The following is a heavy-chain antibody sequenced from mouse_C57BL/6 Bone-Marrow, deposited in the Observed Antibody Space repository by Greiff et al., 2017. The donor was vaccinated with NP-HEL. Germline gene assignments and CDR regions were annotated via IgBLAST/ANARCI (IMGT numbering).Heavy chain of an antibody. CDR2: ISSGSSTI. Sequence: EVQLVESGGGLVKPGGSLKLSCAASGFTFSDYGMHWVRQAPEKGLEWVAYISSGSSTIYYADTVKGRFTISRDNAKNTLFLPMTSLRSEDTAMYYCARIVTTVGGFAYWGQGTLVTVSA. CDR3: ARIVTTVGGFAY. J-gene: IGHJ3*01. CDR1: GFTFSDYG. D-gene: IGHD1-1*01. V-gene: IGHV5-17*01.